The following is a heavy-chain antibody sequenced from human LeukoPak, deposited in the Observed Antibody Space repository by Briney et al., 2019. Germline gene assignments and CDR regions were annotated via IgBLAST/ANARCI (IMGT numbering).Heavy chain of an antibody. CDR3: AKDYDSSGYYGGAFDI. Sequence: PGGSLRLSCAASGFTFSSYWMHWVRQAPGKGLEWVSAISGSGGSTYYADSVKGRFTISRDNSKNTLYLQMNSLRAEDTAVYYCAKDYDSSGYYGGAFDIWGQGTMVTVSS. J-gene: IGHJ3*02. CDR1: GFTFSSYW. CDR2: ISGSGGST. D-gene: IGHD3-22*01. V-gene: IGHV3-23*01.